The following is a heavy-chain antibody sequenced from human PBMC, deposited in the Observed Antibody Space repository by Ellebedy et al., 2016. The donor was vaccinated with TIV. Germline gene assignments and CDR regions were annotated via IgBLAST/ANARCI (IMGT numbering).Heavy chain of an antibody. Sequence: GGSLRLSCKGSGYSFTSYWIGWVRQMPGKGLEWMAIIHPPDSDTRYSPSFQGQVTISADKSISTAYLQWSSLKASDTAMYYCARPAITADGFDYWGQGTLATVSS. V-gene: IGHV5-51*01. CDR1: GYSFTSYW. CDR2: IHPPDSDT. J-gene: IGHJ4*02. D-gene: IGHD6-13*01. CDR3: ARPAITADGFDY.